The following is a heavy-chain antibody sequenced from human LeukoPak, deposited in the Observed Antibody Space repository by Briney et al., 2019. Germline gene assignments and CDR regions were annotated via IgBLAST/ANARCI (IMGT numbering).Heavy chain of an antibody. CDR1: GFTVSSNY. CDR3: ARATLIDSSWFHYYYYGMDV. V-gene: IGHV3-53*01. Sequence: GGSLRLSCAASGFTVSSNYMSWVRQAPGKGLEWVSVIYSGGSTYYADSVKGRFTISRDNSKNTLYLQMNSLRAEDTAVYYCARATLIDSSWFHYYYYGMDVWGQGTTVTVSS. CDR2: IYSGGST. D-gene: IGHD6-13*01. J-gene: IGHJ6*02.